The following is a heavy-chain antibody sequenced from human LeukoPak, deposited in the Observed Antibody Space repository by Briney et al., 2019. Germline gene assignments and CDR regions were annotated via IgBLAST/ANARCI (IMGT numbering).Heavy chain of an antibody. V-gene: IGHV3-74*01. D-gene: IGHD5-12*01. Sequence: PGGSLRLSCVGSGFTFSSYWMHWVRQGPGKGLEWVSRISIDGSTTTYADSVKDRFTISRDNSKNTLYLQMNSLRAEDTAVYYCARVATSHEAYWGQGTLVTVSS. CDR2: ISIDGSTT. CDR1: GFTFSSYW. J-gene: IGHJ4*02. CDR3: ARVATSHEAY.